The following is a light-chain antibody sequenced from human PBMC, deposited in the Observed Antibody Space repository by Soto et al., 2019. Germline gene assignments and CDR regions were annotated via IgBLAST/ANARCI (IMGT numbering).Light chain of an antibody. CDR2: EVS. Sequence: QSVLTQPASVSGSPGQSITISCTGTSSDVGGYNYVSWYQQHPGKAPKLMIYEVSNRPSGVSNRFSGSKSGNTASLTISGLQAEDEADYYCSSYTSSSTSCVFGTGTKLNVL. J-gene: IGLJ1*01. CDR3: SSYTSSSTSCV. CDR1: SSDVGGYNY. V-gene: IGLV2-14*01.